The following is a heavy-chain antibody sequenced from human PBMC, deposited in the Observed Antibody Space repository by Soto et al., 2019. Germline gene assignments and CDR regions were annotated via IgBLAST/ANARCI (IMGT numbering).Heavy chain of an antibody. V-gene: IGHV4-30-4*01. Sequence: SETLSLTCSVSGDSINSGGHSWNWIRQPPGKRLEWIGYIYKNGGTYYNPSLTSRVIMSVDTSKNQFSLRLTSVTAEDTAVYYCAREGGVWGTSRRTNPYYYDFWGRGTLVTVSS. CDR3: AREGGVWGTSRRTNPYYYDF. CDR1: GDSINSGGHS. D-gene: IGHD3-16*01. CDR2: IYKNGGT. J-gene: IGHJ4*02.